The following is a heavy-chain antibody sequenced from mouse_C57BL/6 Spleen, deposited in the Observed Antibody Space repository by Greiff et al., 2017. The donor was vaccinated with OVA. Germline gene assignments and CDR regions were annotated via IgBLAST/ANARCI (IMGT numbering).Heavy chain of an antibody. Sequence: VQLQQPGAELVRPGSSVKLSCKASGYTFTSYWMHWVKQRPIQGLEWIGNIDPSDSETHYNQKFKDKATLTVDKSSSTAYMQLSSLTSEDSAVYYCVFDYDEAWFAYWGQGTLVTVSA. V-gene: IGHV1-52*01. J-gene: IGHJ3*01. D-gene: IGHD2-4*01. CDR3: VFDYDEAWFAY. CDR2: IDPSDSET. CDR1: GYTFTSYW.